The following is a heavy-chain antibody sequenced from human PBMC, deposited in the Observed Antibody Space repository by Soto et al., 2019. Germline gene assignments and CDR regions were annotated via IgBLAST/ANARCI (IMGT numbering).Heavy chain of an antibody. CDR1: GGSISGYY. CDR3: ARGGTILAAPLVVWFDP. CDR2: INHSGST. V-gene: IGHV4-34*01. Sequence: PSVTLSLTCAVYGGSISGYYGSWISKPPGKGLEWIGEINHSGSTNYNPSLKSRVTISVDTSKNQFSLKLSSVTAADTAVYYCARGGTILAAPLVVWFDPWGQGTLVTVSS. D-gene: IGHD6-13*01. J-gene: IGHJ5*02.